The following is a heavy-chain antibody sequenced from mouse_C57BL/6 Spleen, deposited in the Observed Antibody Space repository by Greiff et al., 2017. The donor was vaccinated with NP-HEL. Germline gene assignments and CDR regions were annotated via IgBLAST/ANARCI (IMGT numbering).Heavy chain of an antibody. CDR1: GYTFTDYY. CDR2: IYPGSGNT. J-gene: IGHJ2*01. D-gene: IGHD1-1*01. Sequence: VQLQQSGAELVRPGASVKLSCKASGYTFTDYYINWVKQRPGQGLEWIARIYPGSGNTYYNEKFKGKATLTAEKSSSTAYMQLSSLTSEDSAVYFCARSRRSNYFDYWGQGTTLTVSS. CDR3: ARSRRSNYFDY. V-gene: IGHV1-76*01.